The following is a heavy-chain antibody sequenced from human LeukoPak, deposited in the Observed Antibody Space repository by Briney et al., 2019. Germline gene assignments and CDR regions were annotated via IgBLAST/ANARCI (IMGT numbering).Heavy chain of an antibody. Sequence: PGGSLRLSCAASEFTFSIYGMHWVRQAPGKGLEWVAVISFDGGNKVYADSVKGRVTISRGNSKNTLSLQMNSLRAEDTAVYYCAKEKGSGSYYNYQYGMDVWGQETTVTVSS. J-gene: IGHJ6*02. CDR3: AKEKGSGSYYNYQYGMDV. CDR1: EFTFSIYG. D-gene: IGHD3-10*01. V-gene: IGHV3-30*18. CDR2: ISFDGGNK.